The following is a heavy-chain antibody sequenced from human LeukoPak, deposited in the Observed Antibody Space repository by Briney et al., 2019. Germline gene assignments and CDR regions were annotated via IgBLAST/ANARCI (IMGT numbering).Heavy chain of an antibody. CDR2: IYYSGST. J-gene: IGHJ3*02. D-gene: IGHD2-2*01. CDR3: ARGDRIVVVPAATDGAFDI. Sequence: PSETLSLTCTVSGGSISSYYWSWIRQPPGKGLEWIGYIYYSGSTNYNPSLKGRVTISVDTSKNQFSLKLSSVTAADTAVYYCARGDRIVVVPAATDGAFDIWGQGTMVTVSS. V-gene: IGHV4-59*01. CDR1: GGSISSYY.